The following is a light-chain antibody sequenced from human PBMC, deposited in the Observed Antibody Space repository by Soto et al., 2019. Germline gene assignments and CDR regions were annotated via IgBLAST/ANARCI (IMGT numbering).Light chain of an antibody. CDR3: QQYGNGNSPRYS. Sequence: EIVLTQSPGTLSLSLGERATLSCRASQSVSSNYLAWYQQKPGQAPRLLIYETSSRATGIPDWFSGSGSGTDFTLSISRLEPEDFAVYYCQQYGNGNSPRYSFGQGTRLEIK. V-gene: IGKV3-20*01. J-gene: IGKJ2*03. CDR1: QSVSSNY. CDR2: ETS.